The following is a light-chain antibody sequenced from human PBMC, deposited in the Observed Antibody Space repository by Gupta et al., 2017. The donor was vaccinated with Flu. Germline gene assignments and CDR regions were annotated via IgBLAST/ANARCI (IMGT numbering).Light chain of an antibody. V-gene: IGKV1-39*01. J-gene: IGKJ1*01. CDR2: AAV. CDR1: ENIKSF. CDR3: QQSYSMPRT. Sequence: IQMTQSPSSLSASVGDRVIITCRASENIKSFLNWYQQKPGKAPKLLIYAAVTLQSGVPSRFTGSQFGTDFTLTVSSLQADDFASYFCQQSYSMPRTFGQGTRVEIK.